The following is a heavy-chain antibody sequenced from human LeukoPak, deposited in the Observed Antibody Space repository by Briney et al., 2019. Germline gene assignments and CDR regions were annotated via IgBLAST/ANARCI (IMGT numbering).Heavy chain of an antibody. Sequence: GGSLRLSCAASGFTFSSYAMSWVRQAPGKGLEWISGISNSGDTTYDADSVKGRFAISRDNSKNTLYLQMNSLRAEDTAVYYCAKDKGWGYSTYDYYGMDVWGQGTTVTVSS. CDR2: ISNSGDTT. CDR3: AKDKGWGYSTYDYYGMDV. D-gene: IGHD1-26*01. V-gene: IGHV3-23*01. J-gene: IGHJ6*02. CDR1: GFTFSSYA.